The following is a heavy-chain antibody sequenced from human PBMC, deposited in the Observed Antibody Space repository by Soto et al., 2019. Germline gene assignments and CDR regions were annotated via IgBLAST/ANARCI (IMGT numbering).Heavy chain of an antibody. J-gene: IGHJ4*02. CDR3: AKDRARLRFSWDSSGYFGTVF. CDR2: ISGSGDRT. D-gene: IGHD3-22*01. V-gene: IGHV3-23*01. Sequence: GGSLRLSCAASEFTFSSYAMSWVRQAPGEGLEWVSGISGSGDRTYYADSVEGRFTISRDNSKNTLYLQMNSLRADDTAVYYCAKDRARLRFSWDSSGYFGTVFWGPGTLVTVSS. CDR1: EFTFSSYA.